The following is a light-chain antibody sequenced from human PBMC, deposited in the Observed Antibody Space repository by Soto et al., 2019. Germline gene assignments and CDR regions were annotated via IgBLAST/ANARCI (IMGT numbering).Light chain of an antibody. Sequence: QSVLTQPPSVSAAPGQKVTISCSGSSSNVGSNYVSWYQQLPGTAPKLLIYDNGKRSSGIPDRFSGSQSGTSATLGITGLQTGDEADYCCASWDDSLNGVVFGGGTKLTVL. CDR3: ASWDDSLNGVV. CDR2: DNG. V-gene: IGLV1-51*01. J-gene: IGLJ2*01. CDR1: SSNVGSNY.